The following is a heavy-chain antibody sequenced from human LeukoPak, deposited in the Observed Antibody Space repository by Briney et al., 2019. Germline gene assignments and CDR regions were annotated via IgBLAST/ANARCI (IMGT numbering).Heavy chain of an antibody. D-gene: IGHD3-3*01. Sequence: GGSLRLSCAASGFTFSSYWMSWVRQAPGKGLEWVANIKRDGSEKYYVDSVKGRFTISRDNAKNSLYLQMNSLRAEDTAVYYCATNYYDFWSGYYTSYRAFDIWGQGRMVTVSS. CDR2: IKRDGSEK. CDR1: GFTFSSYW. J-gene: IGHJ3*02. CDR3: ATNYYDFWSGYYTSYRAFDI. V-gene: IGHV3-7*01.